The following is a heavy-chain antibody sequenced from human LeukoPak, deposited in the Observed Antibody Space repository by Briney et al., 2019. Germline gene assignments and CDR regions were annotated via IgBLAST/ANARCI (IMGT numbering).Heavy chain of an antibody. V-gene: IGHV1-69*04. CDR1: GGTFSSYA. CDR3: ANGCGAGHCSSTTF. Sequence: GASVKVSCKASGGTFSSYAISWVRQAPGQGLEWMGRIIPILGIANYAQKFQGRVTITADKSTSTAYMELSSLRSEDTAVYWCANGCGAGHCSSTTFWGQGTLVTVSS. J-gene: IGHJ4*02. D-gene: IGHD2/OR15-2a*01. CDR2: IIPILGIA.